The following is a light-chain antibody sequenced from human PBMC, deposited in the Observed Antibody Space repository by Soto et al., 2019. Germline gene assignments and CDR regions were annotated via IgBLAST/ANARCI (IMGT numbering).Light chain of an antibody. CDR3: QQHGSSPIT. CDR1: QTVPRNY. J-gene: IGKJ5*01. Sequence: EVGLTQSPCTLSLSQGERATLSCRASQTVPRNYLARHQQKPGQTPRLLVYGASSRATGIPDRFSGSGFGTDFTLTISRLEPEDFAVYYCQQHGSSPITFGQGTRLEV. CDR2: GAS. V-gene: IGKV3-20*01.